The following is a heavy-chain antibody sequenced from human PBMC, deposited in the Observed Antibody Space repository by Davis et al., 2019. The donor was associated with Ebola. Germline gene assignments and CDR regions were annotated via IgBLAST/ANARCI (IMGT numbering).Heavy chain of an antibody. J-gene: IGHJ6*02. CDR3: ARAGYSYGYHYGMDV. V-gene: IGHV1-3*01. CDR2: INAGNGNT. Sequence: AASVKVSCKASGYTFTSYAMHWVRQAPGQRLEWMGWINAGNGNTKYSQKFQGRVTITRDTSASTAYMELSSLRSEDTAVYYCARAGYSYGYHYGMDVWGQGTTVTVSS. D-gene: IGHD5-18*01. CDR1: GYTFTSYA.